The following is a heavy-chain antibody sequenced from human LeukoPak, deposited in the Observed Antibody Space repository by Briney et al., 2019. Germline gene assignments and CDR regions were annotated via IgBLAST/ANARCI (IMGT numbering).Heavy chain of an antibody. CDR3: GRDFRIARGGGKGPGY. J-gene: IGHJ4*02. CDR2: INPNSGGT. V-gene: IGHV1-2*02. D-gene: IGHD3-16*01. Sequence: ASVKVSCKASGYTFTGYYMHWVRQAPGQGLEWMGWINPNSGGTNYAQKFQGRVTMTRDTSISTAYMELSRLRSDDTAVYYCGRDFRIARGGGKGPGYWGQGTLVTVSS. CDR1: GYTFTGYY.